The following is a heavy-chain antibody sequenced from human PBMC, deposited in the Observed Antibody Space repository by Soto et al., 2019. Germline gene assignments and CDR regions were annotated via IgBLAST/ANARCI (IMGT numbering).Heavy chain of an antibody. J-gene: IGHJ6*03. D-gene: IGHD5-18*01. CDR3: ARDLRVDTAMAGARNYYYYMGV. CDR1: GSTITSYG. Sequence: ASLKVSCKSSGSTITSYGISCVRQTPGRGLELSGWISAYNGNTNYAQKLQGRVTMTTDTSTSTAYMELRSLRSDDTAVYYCARDLRVDTAMAGARNYYYYMGVWGKGTTVTVSS. V-gene: IGHV1-18*01. CDR2: ISAYNGNT.